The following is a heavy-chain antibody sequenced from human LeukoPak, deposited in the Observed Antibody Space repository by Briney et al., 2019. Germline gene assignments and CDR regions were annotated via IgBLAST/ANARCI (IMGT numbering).Heavy chain of an antibody. V-gene: IGHV3-23*01. J-gene: IGHJ5*02. CDR2: ISGSGGST. CDR1: GFTFSSFA. Sequence: GGSLRLSCAASGFTFSSFAMSWVPQAPGKGLEWVSDISGSGGSTYYADSVKGRFTISRDNSKNTLYLQMNSLRAEDTAVYYCAKETVLMVYARSPWFDPWGQGTLVTVSS. CDR3: AKETVLMVYARSPWFDP. D-gene: IGHD2-8*01.